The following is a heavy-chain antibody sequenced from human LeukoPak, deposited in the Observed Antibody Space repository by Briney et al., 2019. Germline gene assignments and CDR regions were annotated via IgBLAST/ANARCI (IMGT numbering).Heavy chain of an antibody. CDR3: ARHDTDVPQVDFFDY. Sequence: GGSLRLSCAASGFTFSDYYMSWIRQAPGKGLEWVSYISSSGSTMYYADSVKGRFTISRDNAKNSLYLQMNSLRADDTAVYYCARHDTDVPQVDFFDYWGQGTLVTVSS. CDR2: ISSSGSTM. V-gene: IGHV3-11*04. D-gene: IGHD5-18*01. J-gene: IGHJ4*02. CDR1: GFTFSDYY.